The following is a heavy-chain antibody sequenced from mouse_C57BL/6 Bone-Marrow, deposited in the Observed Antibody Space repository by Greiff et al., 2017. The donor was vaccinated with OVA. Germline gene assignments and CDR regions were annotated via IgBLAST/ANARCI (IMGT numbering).Heavy chain of an antibody. J-gene: IGHJ2*01. CDR3: AREGNPATLLLRYHYFGY. CDR1: GYTFTSYW. V-gene: IGHV1-64*01. D-gene: IGHD1-1*01. Sequence: QVQLQQPGAELVKPGASVKLSCKASGYTFTSYWMHWVKQRPGQGLEWIGMIHPNSGSTNYNEKFKSKATLTVDKSSSTAYMQLSSLTSEDSAVYYCAREGNPATLLLRYHYFGYWGQGTTLTVSS. CDR2: IHPNSGST.